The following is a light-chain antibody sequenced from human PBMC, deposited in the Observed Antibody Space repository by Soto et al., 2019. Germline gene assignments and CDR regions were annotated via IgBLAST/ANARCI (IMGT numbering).Light chain of an antibody. V-gene: IGKV3-11*01. CDR2: EAS. J-gene: IGKJ4*01. CDR3: QQRSDGPGLN. CDR1: QSVSSY. Sequence: EIVLTQSPATLSLSPGERATLSCRASQSVSSYLAWYQQKPGQAPRLLIYEASNRATGIPARFSGSGSGTDFTLTISSLGPDDFAVYYCQQRSDGPGLNFGGGAKVEIK.